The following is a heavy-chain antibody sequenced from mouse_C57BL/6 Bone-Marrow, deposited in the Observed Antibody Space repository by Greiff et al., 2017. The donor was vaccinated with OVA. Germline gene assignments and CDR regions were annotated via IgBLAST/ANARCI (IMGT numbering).Heavy chain of an antibody. J-gene: IGHJ3*01. CDR1: GFNIKDYY. Sequence: EVKLVESGAELVRPGASVKLSCTASGFNIKDYYMHWVKQRPEQGLEWIGRIDPEDGDTEYAPKFQGKATMTADTSSNTAYLQLSSLTSEDTAVYYCTTEDYGSSSAWFAYWGQGTLVTVSA. V-gene: IGHV14-1*01. D-gene: IGHD1-1*01. CDR2: IDPEDGDT. CDR3: TTEDYGSSSAWFAY.